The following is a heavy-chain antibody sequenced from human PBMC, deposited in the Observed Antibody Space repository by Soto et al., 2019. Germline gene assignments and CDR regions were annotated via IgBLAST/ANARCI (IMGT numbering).Heavy chain of an antibody. CDR1: GFTFSNYW. D-gene: IGHD6-19*01. V-gene: IGHV3-7*01. CDR2: IKEDGSDK. J-gene: IGHJ4*02. CDR3: ASLEYSSGWYQGY. Sequence: GGPLRLSCAASGFTFSNYWMSWVRQAPGKGLEWVANIKEDGSDKYYVDSVKGRFIISRDNAKNSLFLQMNSLRAEDTAVYYCASLEYSSGWYQGYWGQGTLVTVSS.